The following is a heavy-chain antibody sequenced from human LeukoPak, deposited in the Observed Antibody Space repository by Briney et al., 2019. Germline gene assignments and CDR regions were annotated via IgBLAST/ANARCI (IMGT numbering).Heavy chain of an antibody. V-gene: IGHV3-21*01. CDR2: ISSSSSYI. Sequence: PGGSLRLPCAASGFTFSSYSMKWVRQAPGKGLEVGSSISSSSSYIYYADSVKGRFTISRDNAKNSLYLQMNSLRAEDTAVYYCARDSLDYSNYGPDYWGQGTLVTVSS. D-gene: IGHD4-11*01. CDR3: ARDSLDYSNYGPDY. CDR1: GFTFSSYS. J-gene: IGHJ4*02.